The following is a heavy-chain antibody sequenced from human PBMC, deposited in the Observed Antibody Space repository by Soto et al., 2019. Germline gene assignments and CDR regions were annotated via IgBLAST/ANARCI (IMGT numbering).Heavy chain of an antibody. Sequence: ASVKVSCKASGYTFTGHYIHWVRQAPEQGPEWMGEIGPESGATRYAQKFQGRVTMTRDTSISTVYMELNNLSPDDTAVYYCGRGRSGQIVVFYWGQGTPVTVSS. CDR3: GRGRSGQIVVFY. CDR1: GYTFTGHY. D-gene: IGHD1-26*01. CDR2: IGPESGAT. V-gene: IGHV1-2*02. J-gene: IGHJ4*02.